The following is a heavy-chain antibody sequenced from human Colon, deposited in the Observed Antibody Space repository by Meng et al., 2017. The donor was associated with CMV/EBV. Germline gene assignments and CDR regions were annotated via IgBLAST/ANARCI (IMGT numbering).Heavy chain of an antibody. CDR3: ARSNRGDYFDY. J-gene: IGHJ4*02. D-gene: IGHD1-14*01. V-gene: IGHV1-69*10. Sequence: SVKVSCKASGGTFSSYAISWVRQAPGQGLEWMGGIIPILGIANYAQKFQGRVTITADKSTSTAYMELSSLRSDDTAVYYCARSNRGDYFDYWGQGTLVTVSS. CDR1: GGTFSSYA. CDR2: IIPILGIA.